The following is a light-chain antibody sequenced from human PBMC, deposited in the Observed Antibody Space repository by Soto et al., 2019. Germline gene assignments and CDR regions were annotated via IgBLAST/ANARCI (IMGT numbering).Light chain of an antibody. V-gene: IGKV1-12*01. CDR1: QGISSW. CDR3: QQADIFPPT. Sequence: DSKLTQSPCSVSASVGDRVTITCRASQGISSWLAWYQQTPGKAPRRLIYAASNLPSGVPSRFRGSGSGTDFNLTISSLQPEDFATYYCQQADIFPPTFGLGTKVEIK. J-gene: IGKJ1*01. CDR2: AAS.